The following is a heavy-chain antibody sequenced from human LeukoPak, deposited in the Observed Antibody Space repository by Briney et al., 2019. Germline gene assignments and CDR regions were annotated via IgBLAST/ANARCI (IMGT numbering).Heavy chain of an antibody. D-gene: IGHD3-3*01. CDR3: AREIPGGAVTLDC. CDR2: IKKDGTEK. V-gene: IGHV3-7*01. J-gene: IGHJ4*02. Sequence: QAGGSLRLSCAASGFTFSSYWMSWVRQAPGKGLEWVANIKKDGTEKNYVDSVKGRLTISRDNAKNALYLQMNSLRAEDTAVYYCAREIPGGAVTLDCWGQGTLVTVAS. CDR1: GFTFSSYW.